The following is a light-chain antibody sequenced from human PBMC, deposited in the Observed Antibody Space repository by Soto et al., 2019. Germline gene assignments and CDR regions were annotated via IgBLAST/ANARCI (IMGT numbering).Light chain of an antibody. CDR3: QQRYSWPIT. CDR1: QSVSSY. CDR2: DAS. Sequence: EIVLTQSPATLPLSPGERATLSCRASQSVSSYLAWYQQKPGQAPRLLIYDASTRATGIPARFSGSGSGTDFTLTISSLEPEDVAVYYCQQRYSWPITFGQGTRMEIK. V-gene: IGKV3-11*01. J-gene: IGKJ5*01.